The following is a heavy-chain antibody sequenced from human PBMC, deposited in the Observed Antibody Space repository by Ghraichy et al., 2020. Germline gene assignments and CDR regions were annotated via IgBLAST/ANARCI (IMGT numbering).Heavy chain of an antibody. Sequence: SVKVSCKACGAPVSSHAMSWVRQAPGQGLEWMGGIFPIFGTANYAQKFQGRVTITADESTSTAYMELSSLRSEDTAVYYCARGWADYYYYGMDVWGQVTFFTVSS. V-gene: IGHV1-69*13. CDR3: ARGWADYYYYGMDV. J-gene: IGHJ6*02. D-gene: IGHD1-26*01. CDR1: GAPVSSHA. CDR2: IFPIFGTA.